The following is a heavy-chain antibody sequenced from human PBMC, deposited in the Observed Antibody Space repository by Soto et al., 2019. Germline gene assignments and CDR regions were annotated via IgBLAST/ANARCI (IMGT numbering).Heavy chain of an antibody. CDR1: GVTFSTST. CDR2: IVVGSGNT. J-gene: IGHJ3*02. CDR3: AAEADYSGHAFHI. V-gene: IGHV1-58*01. D-gene: IGHD3-10*01. Sequence: GASVKVSCKASGVTFSTSTVQWVRQARGQGLEWIGWIVVGSGNTNYAQKFQQRVTITRDMSTRTAYMEVSSLRFEDTAVYYCAAEADYSGHAFHICGQGTMVTVSS.